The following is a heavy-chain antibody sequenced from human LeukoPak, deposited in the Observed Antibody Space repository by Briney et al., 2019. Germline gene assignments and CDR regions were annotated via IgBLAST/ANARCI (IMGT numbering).Heavy chain of an antibody. CDR3: ARENPYDSSGGLDY. Sequence: GGSLRLSCAASEFSVGSNYMTWVRQAPGKGLEWVSLIYSGGSTYYADSVKGRFTISRDNSKNTLYLQMNSLRAEDTAVYYCARENPYDSSGGLDYWGQGTLVTVSS. V-gene: IGHV3-66*01. D-gene: IGHD3-22*01. CDR2: IYSGGST. J-gene: IGHJ4*02. CDR1: EFSVGSNY.